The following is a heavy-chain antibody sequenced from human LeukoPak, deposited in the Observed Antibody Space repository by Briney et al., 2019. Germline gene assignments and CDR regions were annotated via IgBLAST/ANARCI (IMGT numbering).Heavy chain of an antibody. J-gene: IGHJ4*02. Sequence: GGSLRLSCAASGFTFSSYGMHWVRQAPGKGLEWVTSIQYDGSNKYYADSVKGRFTISRDNSKNTLFLQMNSLRAEDTAVYYCAKGINWGYYFDYWGQGTLVTVSS. D-gene: IGHD7-27*01. CDR1: GFTFSSYG. CDR3: AKGINWGYYFDY. CDR2: IQYDGSNK. V-gene: IGHV3-30*02.